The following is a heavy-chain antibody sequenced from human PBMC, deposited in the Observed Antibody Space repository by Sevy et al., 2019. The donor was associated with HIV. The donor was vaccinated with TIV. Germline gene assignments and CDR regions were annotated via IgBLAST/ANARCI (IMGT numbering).Heavy chain of an antibody. V-gene: IGHV3-66*01. CDR1: GLSVSDNY. Sequence: GGSLRLSCAASGLSVSDNYMNWVRQAPGKGLELVSVIYSDGRTYYPDSVKGRFSISRDNSKNTLYLHMKSLRPEDTAVYYCARDRYYDASGNYYSYYGMDVWGQGTTVTVS. J-gene: IGHJ6*02. CDR3: ARDRYYDASGNYYSYYGMDV. CDR2: IYSDGRT. D-gene: IGHD3-22*01.